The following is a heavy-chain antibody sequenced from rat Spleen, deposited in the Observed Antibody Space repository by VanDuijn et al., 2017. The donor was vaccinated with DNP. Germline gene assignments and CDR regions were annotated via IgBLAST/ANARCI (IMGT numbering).Heavy chain of an antibody. CDR3: ATYNYNWYFDF. V-gene: IGHV4-2*01. CDR1: GFNFNDYW. Sequence: EVQLVESGGGLVQPGRSLKLSCAASGFNFNDYWMGWVRQAPGKGLEWIAEIKKDSSTINYTPSLKDKFTISRDNAQNTLYLQMSKLGSEDTAIYYCATYNYNWYFDFWGPGTMVTVSS. CDR2: IKKDSSTI. J-gene: IGHJ1*01. D-gene: IGHD1-1*01.